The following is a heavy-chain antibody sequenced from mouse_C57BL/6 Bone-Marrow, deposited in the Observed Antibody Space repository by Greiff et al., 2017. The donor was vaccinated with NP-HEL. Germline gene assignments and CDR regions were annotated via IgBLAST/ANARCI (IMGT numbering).Heavy chain of an antibody. CDR2: IDPENGDT. CDR1: GFTFKDDY. Sequence: EVKLMESGAELVRPGASVKLSCTASGFTFKDDYMHWVKQRPEQGLEWIGWIDPENGDTEYASKFQGKATITADTSSNTAYLQLSSLTSEDAAVYYSTTRWLLPYNFDYGDRGKALTVTA. CDR3: TTRWLLPYNFDY. D-gene: IGHD2-3*01. V-gene: IGHV14-4*01. J-gene: IGHJ2*01.